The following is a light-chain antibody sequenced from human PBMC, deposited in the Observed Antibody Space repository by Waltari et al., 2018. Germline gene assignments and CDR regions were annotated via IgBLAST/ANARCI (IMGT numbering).Light chain of an antibody. CDR1: NSNIGGTS. Sequence: QSVLTQPPSVSGTPGQRVTISCSGSNSNIGGTSVNWYQQVPGTATKLLIYNDKHGPSGVPDRFSVSRSGTSASLAIPGLQSEDEADYYCAVWDDSLGGVFGGGTKLTVL. J-gene: IGLJ3*02. V-gene: IGLV1-44*01. CDR2: NDK. CDR3: AVWDDSLGGV.